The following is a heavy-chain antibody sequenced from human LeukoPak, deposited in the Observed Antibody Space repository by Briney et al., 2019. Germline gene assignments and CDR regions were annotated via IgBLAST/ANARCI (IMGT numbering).Heavy chain of an antibody. CDR3: ARVRSGYYVDY. V-gene: IGHV3-66*01. Sequence: GGSLRLSCAASEFSVGSNYMTWVRQAPGKGLEWVSLIYSGGSTYYADSVKGRFTISRDNSKNSLYLQMNSLRAEDTAVYYCARVRSGYYVDYWGQGTLVTVSS. D-gene: IGHD6-19*01. J-gene: IGHJ4*02. CDR2: IYSGGST. CDR1: EFSVGSNY.